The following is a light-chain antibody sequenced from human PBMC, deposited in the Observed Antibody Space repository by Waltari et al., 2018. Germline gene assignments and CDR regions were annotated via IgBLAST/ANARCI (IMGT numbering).Light chain of an antibody. CDR1: QSLVHSHGKTY. Sequence: DVVMTQSPLSLAVTLGQPATISCRSSQSLVHSHGKTYLNWFQQRPGQSPRRLIYKVFNRESGVPDRFSGSGSGTDFTLKISRVEAEDVGTYYCMQATQWPLTFGQGTKVEIK. CDR3: MQATQWPLT. CDR2: KVF. J-gene: IGKJ1*01. V-gene: IGKV2-30*02.